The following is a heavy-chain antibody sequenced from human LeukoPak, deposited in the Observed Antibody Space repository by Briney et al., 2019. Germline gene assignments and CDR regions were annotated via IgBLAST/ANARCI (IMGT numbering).Heavy chain of an antibody. CDR3: AKDSAYSSGWYYFDP. CDR1: GFTFSSYA. J-gene: IGHJ4*02. V-gene: IGHV3-23*01. CDR2: ISGSGGST. D-gene: IGHD6-13*01. Sequence: GGPLRLSCAASGFTFSSYAMSWVRQAPGKGLEWVSGISGSGGSTYYADSVKGRFTISRDNSKNTPYLQMNSLRAEDTAVYYCAKDSAYSSGWYYFDPWGQGILVTVSS.